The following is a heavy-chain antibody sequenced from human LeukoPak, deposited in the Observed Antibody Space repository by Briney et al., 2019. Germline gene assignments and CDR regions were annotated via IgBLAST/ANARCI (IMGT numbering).Heavy chain of an antibody. CDR1: GYTFTGYY. CDR3: AYPWLYSYGFGY. V-gene: IGHV1-2*02. D-gene: IGHD5-18*01. Sequence: ASLKVSCKASGYTFTGYYMHWVRQAPGQGLEWMGWINPNSGGTNYAQKFQGRVTMTRDTSISTAYMELSRLRSDDTAVYYCAYPWLYSYGFGYWGQGTLVTVSS. CDR2: INPNSGGT. J-gene: IGHJ4*02.